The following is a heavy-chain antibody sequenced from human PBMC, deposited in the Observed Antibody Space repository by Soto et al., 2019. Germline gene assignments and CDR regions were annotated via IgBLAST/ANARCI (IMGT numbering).Heavy chain of an antibody. V-gene: IGHV1-46*01. CDR1: GYIFSSYY. CDR3: ARNDNSGLDY. D-gene: IGHD3-22*01. J-gene: IGHJ4*02. CDR2: IDPSRGST. Sequence: PRASVKVSCKASGYIFSSYYMHWVRQAPGEGLEWMGFIDPSRGSTSYAQKFQGRVTMTRDMSTSTVYMELSSLTSGDTAVYYCARNDNSGLDYWGQGTL.